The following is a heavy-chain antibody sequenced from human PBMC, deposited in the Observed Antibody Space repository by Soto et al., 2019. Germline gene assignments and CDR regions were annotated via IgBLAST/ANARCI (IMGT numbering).Heavy chain of an antibody. CDR2: IYHSGST. J-gene: IGHJ4*02. D-gene: IGHD3-10*01. V-gene: IGHV4-30-2*01. CDR3: ASLSLAGYFDF. Sequence: PSLTHSLPRAVAGGKISNGGYSWIWIRQPPGNGLEWIGYIYHSGSTYYNPSLKSRVTISVDRSKNQFSLKLSSVTAADTAVYDCASLSLAGYFDFWGQGTLVTVS. CDR1: GGKISNGGYS.